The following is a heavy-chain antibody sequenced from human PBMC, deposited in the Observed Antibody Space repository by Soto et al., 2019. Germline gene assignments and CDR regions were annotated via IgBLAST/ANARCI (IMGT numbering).Heavy chain of an antibody. D-gene: IGHD1-1*01. CDR3: ARGRYGDY. J-gene: IGHJ4*02. CDR1: GYGFTTYG. V-gene: IGHV1-18*01. Sequence: QVHLVQSGAEVKKPGASVKVSCKGSGYGFTTYGINWVRQAPGQGLEWMAWISAHNGNTNYAQKLQGRVTVTRDTSTSTAYMELRSLGSDDTAVYYCARGRYGDYWGQGALVTVSS. CDR2: ISAHNGNT.